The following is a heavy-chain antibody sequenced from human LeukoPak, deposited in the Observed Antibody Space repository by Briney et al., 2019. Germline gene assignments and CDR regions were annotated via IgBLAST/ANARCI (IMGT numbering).Heavy chain of an antibody. CDR3: AKDGAYSSSPVDY. J-gene: IGHJ4*02. Sequence: GGSLRLSCAASGFTFSSYGMYWVRQAPGKGLEWVAVIWYDGSNKYYADSVKGRFTISRDNSKNTLYLQMNSLRAEDTAVYYCAKDGAYSSSPVDYWGQGTLVTVSS. V-gene: IGHV3-33*06. D-gene: IGHD6-6*01. CDR2: IWYDGSNK. CDR1: GFTFSSYG.